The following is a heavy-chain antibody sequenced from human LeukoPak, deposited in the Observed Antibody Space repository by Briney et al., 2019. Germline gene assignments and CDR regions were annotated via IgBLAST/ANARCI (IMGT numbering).Heavy chain of an antibody. CDR2: ISSSSVYK. CDR1: GFTFSSYS. V-gene: IGHV3-21*01. J-gene: IGHJ6*02. CDR3: ARSPDSYYFYYNMDV. Sequence: PGGSLRLSCATSGFTFSSYSMNWVRQAPGKGLDWVSSISSSSVYKYYAGSVKGRFTVSRDNAKSSVYLQMNSLRAEDTAVYYCARSPDSYYFYYNMDVWGQGTTVTVSS.